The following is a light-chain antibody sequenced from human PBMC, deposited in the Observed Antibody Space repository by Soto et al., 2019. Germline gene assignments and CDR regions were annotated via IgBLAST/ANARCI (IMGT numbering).Light chain of an antibody. CDR2: KAS. V-gene: IGKV1-5*03. J-gene: IGKJ2*01. CDR3: QQYDSYWYT. Sequence: DIQMTQSPSTLSAFIGDRVTITCRASQSIGNWLAWYQQKPGKAPNLLIYKASSLESGVPSRFSGSGSGTEFTLTISSLQPDDFATYYCQQYDSYWYTFGQGTKLEIK. CDR1: QSIGNW.